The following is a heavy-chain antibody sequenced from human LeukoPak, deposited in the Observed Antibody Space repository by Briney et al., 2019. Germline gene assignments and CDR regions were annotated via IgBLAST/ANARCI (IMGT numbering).Heavy chain of an antibody. CDR3: AKWGSGSYYKGSFDY. CDR2: ISSSSSTI. CDR1: GFTFTSYS. J-gene: IGHJ4*02. V-gene: IGHV3-48*02. Sequence: PGGSLRLSCAASGFTFTSYSMNWVRQAPGKGLEWISYISSSSSTIYYAHSVKGRFTISRDNAKNSLYLQMNSLRDEDTAVYYCAKWGSGSYYKGSFDYWGQGTLVTVSS. D-gene: IGHD3-10*01.